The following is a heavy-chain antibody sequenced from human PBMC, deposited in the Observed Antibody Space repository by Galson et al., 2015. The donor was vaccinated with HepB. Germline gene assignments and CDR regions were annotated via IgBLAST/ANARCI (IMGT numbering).Heavy chain of an antibody. J-gene: IGHJ6*04. CDR3: ARDQLYCSSTSCYWGTGSLDV. Sequence: SLRLSCAASGFTLSSYAMHWVRQAPGKGLEWVAVISYDGSNKYYADSVKGRFTISRDNSKNTLYLQMNSLRAEDTAVYYCARDQLYCSSTSCYWGTGSLDVWGKGTTVTVSS. D-gene: IGHD2-2*01. CDR2: ISYDGSNK. CDR1: GFTLSSYA. V-gene: IGHV3-30-3*01.